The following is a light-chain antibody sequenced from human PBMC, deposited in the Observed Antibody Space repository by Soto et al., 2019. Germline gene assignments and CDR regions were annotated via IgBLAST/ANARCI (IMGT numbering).Light chain of an antibody. CDR2: EVS. J-gene: IGLJ1*01. V-gene: IGLV2-14*01. CDR3: SSYTSATTYV. CDR1: SSDVGAYDY. Sequence: QSVLTQPASVSGSPGQSITISCTGTSSDVGAYDYVSWYQHHPGKAPKLMIHEVSDRPSGISNRFSGSKSDNTASLTISGLQAEDEADYYCSSYTSATTYVFGTGTKVTVL.